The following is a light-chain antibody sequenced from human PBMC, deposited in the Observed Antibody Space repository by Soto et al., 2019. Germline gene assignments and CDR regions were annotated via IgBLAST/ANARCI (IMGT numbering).Light chain of an antibody. J-gene: IGLJ2*01. CDR3: QSFDKYLSAVV. CDR1: SSDIGAGYR. V-gene: IGLV1-40*01. Sequence: QSVLTQPPSVPGAPGERVTISCTGSSSDIGAGYRVRWYQQVPGTAPKLLIYDNTNRPSGVSVRFSGSKSGTSASLAISGLQAEDEADYYCQSFDKYLSAVVFGGGTK. CDR2: DNT.